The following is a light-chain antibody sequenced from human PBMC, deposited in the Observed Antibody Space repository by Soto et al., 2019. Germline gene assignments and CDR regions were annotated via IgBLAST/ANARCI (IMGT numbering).Light chain of an antibody. Sequence: EIVMTQSPATLSVSPGERATLSCRASQSVASNLAWYQQKPGQPPRLLIHGASTRATGIPARFSGSGSGTEFTLTISSLQSEDFAVYYCQQNNDWPRTFGQGTKVE. CDR1: QSVASN. CDR3: QQNNDWPRT. J-gene: IGKJ1*01. CDR2: GAS. V-gene: IGKV3-15*01.